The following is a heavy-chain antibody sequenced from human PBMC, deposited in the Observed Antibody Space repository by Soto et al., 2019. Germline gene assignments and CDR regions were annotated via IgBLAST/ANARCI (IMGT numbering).Heavy chain of an antibody. D-gene: IGHD6-13*01. Sequence: QVQLQESGPGLVKPSQTLSLTCTVSGGSISSGGYYWSWIRQHPGKGLAWIGYIYYSGSTYYNPSLKSRVTISVDTSKNQFSRKLSSVTAADTAVYYCARARGSSSPVDYYYGMDVWGQGTTVTVSS. CDR3: ARARGSSSPVDYYYGMDV. V-gene: IGHV4-31*03. CDR1: GGSISSGGYY. J-gene: IGHJ6*02. CDR2: IYYSGST.